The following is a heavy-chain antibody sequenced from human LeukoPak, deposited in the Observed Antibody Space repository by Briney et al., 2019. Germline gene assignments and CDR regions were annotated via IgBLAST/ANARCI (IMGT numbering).Heavy chain of an antibody. CDR1: GYTFTSYG. J-gene: IGHJ4*02. D-gene: IGHD3-22*01. V-gene: IGHV1-18*01. CDR2: ISAYNGNT. CDR3: ARGLRRGYYDSSGSVAYVY. Sequence: GASVKVSCKASGYTFTSYGISWVRQAPGQGLEWMGWISAYNGNTNYAQKLQGRGTMTTDTSTSTAYMELRSLRSDDTAVYYCARGLRRGYYDSSGSVAYVYWGQGTLVTVSS.